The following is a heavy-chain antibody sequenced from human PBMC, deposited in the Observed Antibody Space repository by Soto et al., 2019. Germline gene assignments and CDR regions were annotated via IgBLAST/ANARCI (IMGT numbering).Heavy chain of an antibody. CDR3: ARDHCGGDCYPYDAFDI. J-gene: IGHJ3*02. Sequence: VGSVRLSCAASGFTFSSYAMHWVRQAPGKGLEWVAVISYDGSNKYYADSVKGRFTISRDNSKNTLYLQMNSLRAEDTAVYYCARDHCGGDCYPYDAFDIWGQGTMVTVSS. V-gene: IGHV3-30-3*01. CDR2: ISYDGSNK. D-gene: IGHD2-21*02. CDR1: GFTFSSYA.